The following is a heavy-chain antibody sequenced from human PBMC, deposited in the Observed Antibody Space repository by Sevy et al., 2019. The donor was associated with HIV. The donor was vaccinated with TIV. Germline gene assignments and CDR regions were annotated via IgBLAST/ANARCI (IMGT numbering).Heavy chain of an antibody. CDR3: ARQGGIVDRAFDY. D-gene: IGHD2-21*01. J-gene: IGHJ4*02. V-gene: IGHV4-39*01. CDR2: MYSSGNT. CDR1: GGSISSSSYD. Sequence: SETLSLTCTVSGGSISSSSYDWGWIRQPPGKGLEWIGSMYSSGNTYYNPSLKSRVTILVDTSKDQISLKLTPVTAADTAVYYCARQGGIVDRAFDYWGQGTLVTVSS.